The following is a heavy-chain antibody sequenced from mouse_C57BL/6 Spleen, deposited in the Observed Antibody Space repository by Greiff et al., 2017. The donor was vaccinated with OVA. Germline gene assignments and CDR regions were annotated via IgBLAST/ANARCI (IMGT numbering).Heavy chain of an antibody. D-gene: IGHD1-1*01. CDR3: ARDVSLTVVDWYFDV. J-gene: IGHJ1*03. V-gene: IGHV5-16*01. CDR1: GFTFSDYY. Sequence: EVQVVESEGGLVQPGSSMKLSCTASGFTFSDYYMAWVRQVPEKGLEWVANINYDGSSTYYLDSLKSRFIISRDNAKNILYLQMSSLKSEDTATYYCARDVSLTVVDWYFDVWGTGTTVTVSS. CDR2: INYDGSST.